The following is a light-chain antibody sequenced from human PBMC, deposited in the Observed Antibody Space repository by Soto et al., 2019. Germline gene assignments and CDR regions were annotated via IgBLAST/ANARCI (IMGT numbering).Light chain of an antibody. CDR2: EVN. Sequence: QSVLTQPPSVSGSPGQSVTISCTGTSSDVGTYNRVSWYQKPPGTAPKLMIYEVNNRPSGVPDRFSGFYSGNTASLTISGLQAEDEAVYYCSLYTTSSTYVFGTGTKVTVL. J-gene: IGLJ1*01. V-gene: IGLV2-18*01. CDR1: SSDVGTYNR. CDR3: SLYTTSSTYV.